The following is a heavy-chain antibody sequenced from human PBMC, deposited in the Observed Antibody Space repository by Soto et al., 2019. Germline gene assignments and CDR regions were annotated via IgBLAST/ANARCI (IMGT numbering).Heavy chain of an antibody. CDR3: ARHSNRNYGLYYFDY. V-gene: IGHV4-59*08. CDR1: RCSVSSYY. Sequence: SETLSLTCTVSRCSVSSYYWSWIPQSPGKGIEWIGFIYYNGSSKYKPSLKSRVTISVDTSKNQFSLKVSSATAADTAVYYCARHSNRNYGLYYFDYWGLGALVTVSS. D-gene: IGHD4-4*01. CDR2: IYYNGSS. J-gene: IGHJ4*02.